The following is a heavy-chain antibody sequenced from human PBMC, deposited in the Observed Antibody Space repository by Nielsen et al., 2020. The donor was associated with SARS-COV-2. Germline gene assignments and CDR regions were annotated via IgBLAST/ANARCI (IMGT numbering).Heavy chain of an antibody. CDR2: ISYDGSNK. CDR1: GFTFSSYA. V-gene: IGHV3-30*04. CDR3: AKGGRTYSSGWDLEFDY. Sequence: GESLKISCAASGFTFSSYAMHWVRQAPGKGLEWVAVISYDGSNKYYADSVKGRFTISRDNSKNTLYLQMNSLRAEDTAVYYCAKGGRTYSSGWDLEFDYWGQGTLVTVSS. D-gene: IGHD6-19*01. J-gene: IGHJ4*02.